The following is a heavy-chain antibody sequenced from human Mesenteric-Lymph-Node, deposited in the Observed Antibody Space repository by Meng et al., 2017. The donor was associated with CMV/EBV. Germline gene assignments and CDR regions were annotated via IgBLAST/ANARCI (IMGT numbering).Heavy chain of an antibody. J-gene: IGHJ4*02. CDR1: GFTFSSYS. Sequence: GGSLRLSCAASGFTFSSYSMNWVRQAPGKGLEWVSLISGGGNTFYADSVKGRFTISRDNSKNTLFLDMNSLRAEDTAVYFCARDTYGSRSSFDYWGQGTLVTVSS. V-gene: IGHV3-53*01. CDR3: ARDTYGSRSSFDY. D-gene: IGHD3-10*01. CDR2: ISGGGNT.